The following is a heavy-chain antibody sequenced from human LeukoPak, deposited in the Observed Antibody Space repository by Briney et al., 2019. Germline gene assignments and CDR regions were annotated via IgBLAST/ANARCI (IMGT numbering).Heavy chain of an antibody. Sequence: GASVKVSCKASGYTFTGYYMHWVRQAPGQGLEWMGWINPNSGGTNYAQKFQGRVTMTRDTSISTAYMELSRLRSDDTAVYYCARAEPFWSGYPDYWGQGTLVTVSS. J-gene: IGHJ4*02. CDR3: ARAEPFWSGYPDY. V-gene: IGHV1-2*02. CDR1: GYTFTGYY. CDR2: INPNSGGT. D-gene: IGHD3-3*02.